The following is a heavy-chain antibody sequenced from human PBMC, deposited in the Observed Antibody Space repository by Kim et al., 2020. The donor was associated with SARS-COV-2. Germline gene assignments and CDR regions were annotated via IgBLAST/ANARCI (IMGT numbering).Heavy chain of an antibody. D-gene: IGHD6-19*01. CDR2: INHSGST. CDR1: GGSFSGYY. Sequence: SETLSLTCAVYGGSFSGYYWSWIRQPPGKGLEWIGEINHSGSTNYNPSLKSRVTISVDTSKNQFSLKLSSVTAADTAVYYCARAGNTGYSSGWYGANWF. V-gene: IGHV4-34*01. CDR3: ARAGNTGYSSGWYGANWF. J-gene: IGHJ5*01.